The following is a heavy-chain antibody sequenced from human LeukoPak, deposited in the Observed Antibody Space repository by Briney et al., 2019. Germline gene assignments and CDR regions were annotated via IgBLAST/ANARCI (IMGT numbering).Heavy chain of an antibody. J-gene: IGHJ3*02. CDR3: ATQRFGVVIRAHDAFDI. CDR1: GYTLTELS. D-gene: IGHD3-3*01. V-gene: IGHV1-24*01. Sequence: ASVKVSCKVSGYTLTELSMHWVRQAPGKGLEWMGGFDPEDGETIYAQKFQGRVTMTEDTSTDTAYMELSSLRSEDTAAYYCATQRFGVVIRAHDAFDIWGQGTMVTVSS. CDR2: FDPEDGET.